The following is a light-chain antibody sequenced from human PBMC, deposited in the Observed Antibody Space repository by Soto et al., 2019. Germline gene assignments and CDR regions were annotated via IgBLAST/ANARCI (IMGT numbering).Light chain of an antibody. CDR2: DVS. CDR1: SSDVGGYNY. Sequence: QSALTQPASVSGSPGQSITISCIGTSSDVGGYNYVSWYQQYQGKAPKLMIYDVSNRPSGVSNRFSGSKSGNTASLTISGLQAEDEVDYYCSSYTSSSTLLFGTGTKLTVL. J-gene: IGLJ1*01. CDR3: SSYTSSSTLL. V-gene: IGLV2-14*01.